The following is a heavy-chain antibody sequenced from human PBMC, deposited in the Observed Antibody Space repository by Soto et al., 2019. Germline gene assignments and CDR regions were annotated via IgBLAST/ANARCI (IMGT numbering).Heavy chain of an antibody. CDR3: ARDRRNMLYDY. CDR1: GGTFSSYT. CDR2: IIPILGIA. J-gene: IGHJ4*02. V-gene: IGHV1-69*08. D-gene: IGHD3-16*01. Sequence: QVQLVQSGAEVKKPGSSVKVSCKASGGTFSSYTISWVRQAPGQGLEWMGRIIPILGIANYAQKFQGRLTITAHKSTRTAYMELSSRRSADTAVYYGARDRRNMLYDYWGQGTLVTVSS.